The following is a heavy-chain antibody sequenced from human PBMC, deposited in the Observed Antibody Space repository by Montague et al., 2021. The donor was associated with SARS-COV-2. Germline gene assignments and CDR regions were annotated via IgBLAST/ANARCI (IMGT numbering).Heavy chain of an antibody. V-gene: IGHV4-31*03. CDR3: ARVSVEMATMGVYYYGMNV. D-gene: IGHD5-24*01. CDR2: TYYSGST. Sequence: TLSLTCTVSGGSISSGGYYWSWIRQHPGKGLEWIGYTYYSGSTYYNPSLKSRVTISVDTSKNQFSLKLSSVTAADTAVYYCARVSVEMATMGVYYYGMNVWGQGTTVTVSS. CDR1: GGSISSGGYY. J-gene: IGHJ6*02.